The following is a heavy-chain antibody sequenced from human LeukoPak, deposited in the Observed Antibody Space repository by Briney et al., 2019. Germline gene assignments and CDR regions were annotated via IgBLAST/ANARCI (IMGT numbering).Heavy chain of an antibody. Sequence: GASVKVSCKASGYTFTSYGINWVRQAAGQGLEWVGWISADNGFTASAQNLQGRVTMTTDPSTNTAYMELRSLRSGDTAVYYCANLAGVVAGLDPWGQGTLVTVSS. CDR2: ISADNGFT. CDR1: GYTFTSYG. J-gene: IGHJ5*02. D-gene: IGHD6-19*01. V-gene: IGHV1-18*01. CDR3: ANLAGVVAGLDP.